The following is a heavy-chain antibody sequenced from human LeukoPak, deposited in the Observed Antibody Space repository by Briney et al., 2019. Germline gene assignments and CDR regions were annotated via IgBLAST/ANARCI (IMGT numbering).Heavy chain of an antibody. CDR1: GGSFSGYY. Sequence: SETLSLTCAVYGGSFSGYYWSWIRQPPGKGLEWIGEINHSGSTNYNPSLKSRVTISVDTSKNQFSLKLSSVTAADTAVYYCARRLGITMVRGVRYYFDYWGQGTLVTVSS. V-gene: IGHV4-34*01. D-gene: IGHD3-10*01. CDR3: ARRLGITMVRGVRYYFDY. J-gene: IGHJ4*02. CDR2: INHSGST.